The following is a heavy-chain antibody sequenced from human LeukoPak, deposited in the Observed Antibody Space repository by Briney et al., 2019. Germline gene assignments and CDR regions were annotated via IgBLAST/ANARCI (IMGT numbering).Heavy chain of an antibody. D-gene: IGHD5-24*01. Sequence: GVSLRLSCAASGFTFSTYGMHWVRQAPGKGLEWVAVIWSDASNQYYADSVKGRFTISRDNSKNTLSLQMNSLRAEDTAVYYCARDGYTYYYFDSWGQGTLVTVSS. CDR2: IWSDASNQ. CDR3: ARDGYTYYYFDS. CDR1: GFTFSTYG. J-gene: IGHJ4*02. V-gene: IGHV3-33*01.